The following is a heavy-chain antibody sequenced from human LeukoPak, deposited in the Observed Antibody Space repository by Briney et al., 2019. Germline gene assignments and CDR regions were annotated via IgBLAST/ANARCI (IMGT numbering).Heavy chain of an antibody. CDR2: ISAYNGNT. CDR1: GGTFSSYA. V-gene: IGHV1-18*01. D-gene: IGHD1-26*01. J-gene: IGHJ4*02. CDR3: ARIDVVGATKGYDY. Sequence: GASVKVSCKASGGTFSSYAISWVRQAPGQGLEWMGWISAYNGNTNYAQKLQGRVTMTTDTSTSTAYMELRSLRSDDTAVYYCARIDVVGATKGYDYWGQGTLVTVSS.